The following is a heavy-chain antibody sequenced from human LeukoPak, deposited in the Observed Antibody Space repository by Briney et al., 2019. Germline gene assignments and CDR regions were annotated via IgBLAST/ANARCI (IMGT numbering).Heavy chain of an antibody. J-gene: IGHJ4*02. V-gene: IGHV3-7*01. D-gene: IGHD3-10*01. CDR3: ASLQMVRGVIIPSDY. CDR2: IKQDGSEK. Sequence: PGGSLRLSCAASGFTLSSYWMSWVRQAPGKGLEWVANIKQDGSEKYYVDSVKGRFTISRDNAKNSLYLQMNSLRAEDTAVYYCASLQMVRGVIIPSDYWGQGTLVTVSS. CDR1: GFTLSSYW.